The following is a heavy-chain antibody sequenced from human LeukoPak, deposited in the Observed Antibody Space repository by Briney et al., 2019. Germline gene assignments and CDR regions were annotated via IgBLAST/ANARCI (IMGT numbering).Heavy chain of an antibody. CDR3: AREYYDILTGLYYFDY. J-gene: IGHJ4*02. D-gene: IGHD3-9*01. V-gene: IGHV1-8*03. CDR2: MNPNSGNT. CDR1: GYTFTSYD. Sequence: ASVKVSCKASGYTFTSYDIEWVRQATGQGLEWMGWMNPNSGNTGYAQKFQDRVTITRNTSISTAYMELNSLRSEDTAVYYCAREYYDILTGLYYFDYWGQGTLVTVSS.